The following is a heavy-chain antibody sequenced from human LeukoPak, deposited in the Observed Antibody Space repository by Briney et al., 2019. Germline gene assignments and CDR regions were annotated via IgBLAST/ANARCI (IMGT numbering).Heavy chain of an antibody. J-gene: IGHJ4*02. CDR1: GFTFRSYA. Sequence: GGSLRLSCVASGFTFRSYAMTWVRQAPGKGLEWVGRIKSKTDGGTTDYAAPVKGRFTISRDDSKNTLYLQMNSLKIEDTGVYYCTVGGRDYCSKGVCYVYWGQGTLVTVSS. D-gene: IGHD2-8*01. CDR3: TVGGRDYCSKGVCYVY. CDR2: IKSKTDGGTT. V-gene: IGHV3-15*01.